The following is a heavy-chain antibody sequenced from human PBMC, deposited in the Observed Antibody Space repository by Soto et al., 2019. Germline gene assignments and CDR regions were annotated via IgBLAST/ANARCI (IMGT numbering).Heavy chain of an antibody. J-gene: IGHJ6*02. CDR1: VGSISSSNW. Sequence: SETLSLTCAVSVGSISSSNWWGCVRQPPGKGLEWIGEIYHSGSTNYNPSLKSRATISVDKSKNQSSLKLSSVTAADTAVYYCAGTIYYDFWSGYYYYGMDVWGQGTTVTVS. CDR3: AGTIYYDFWSGYYYYGMDV. D-gene: IGHD3-3*01. V-gene: IGHV4-4*02. CDR2: IYHSGST.